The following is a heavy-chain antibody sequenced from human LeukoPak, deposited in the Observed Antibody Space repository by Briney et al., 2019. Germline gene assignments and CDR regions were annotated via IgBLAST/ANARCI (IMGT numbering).Heavy chain of an antibody. D-gene: IGHD2-21*02. V-gene: IGHV3-23*01. Sequence: GGSLRLSCSASGFTFSSYAMSWVRQAPGKGLEWVSVICGSGNSTYYADSVKGRFTISRDNSKNTLYLKMNSLRGEDTAVYYCARDAVRGGDCDFWGQGTLVAVSS. CDR1: GFTFSSYA. CDR2: ICGSGNST. CDR3: ARDAVRGGDCDF. J-gene: IGHJ4*02.